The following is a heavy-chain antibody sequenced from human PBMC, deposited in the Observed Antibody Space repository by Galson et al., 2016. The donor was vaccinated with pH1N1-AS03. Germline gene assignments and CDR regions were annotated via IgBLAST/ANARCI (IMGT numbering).Heavy chain of an antibody. CDR2: ISYDGNYK. CDR3: AKDLNGYYESSGLFDY. Sequence: SLRLSCAASGFTFSATWIHWIRQAPGKGLEWVAVISYDGNYKHYGDSVKGRFAISRDNSRNTVYLQMNSLRAEDTAMFYCAKDLNGYYESSGLFDYWGQGTLVTVSS. V-gene: IGHV3-30*18. D-gene: IGHD3-22*01. CDR1: GFTFSATW. J-gene: IGHJ4*02.